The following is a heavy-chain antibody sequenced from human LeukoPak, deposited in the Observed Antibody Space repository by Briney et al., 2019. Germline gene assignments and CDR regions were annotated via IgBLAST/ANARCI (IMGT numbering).Heavy chain of an antibody. CDR1: GYSFTRYA. V-gene: IGHV7-4-1*02. CDR3: AREPY. CDR2: IITNNGHP. Sequence: ASVKVSCKTFGYSFTRYAMNWVRQVPGQGLEWVGWIITNNGHPTYAQDFIGRFVLSLDTSVSTAYLQIRSLEAEDTAVYYCAREPYWGQGTLVTVSS. J-gene: IGHJ4*02.